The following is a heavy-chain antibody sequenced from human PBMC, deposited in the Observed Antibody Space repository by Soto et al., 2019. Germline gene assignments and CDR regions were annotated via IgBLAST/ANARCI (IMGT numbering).Heavy chain of an antibody. CDR1: GFTFTSSA. V-gene: IGHV1-58*01. CDR3: VLSPISSIRYYFDY. J-gene: IGHJ4*02. Sequence: SVKVSCKASGFTFTSSAVQWVRQARGQRLEWIGWIVVGSGNTNYAQKFQERVTITRDMSTSTAYMELSSLRSEDTAVYYCVLSPISSIRYYFDYWGQGTLVTVSS. CDR2: IVVGSGNT. D-gene: IGHD6-6*01.